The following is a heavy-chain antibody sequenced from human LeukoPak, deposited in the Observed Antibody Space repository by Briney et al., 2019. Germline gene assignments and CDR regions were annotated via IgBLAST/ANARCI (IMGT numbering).Heavy chain of an antibody. CDR2: IYYSGTT. D-gene: IGHD3-16*01. J-gene: IGHJ6*03. Sequence: SETLSLTYTVSGGSISSSNYYWGWIRQPPGKGLEWIGTIYYSGTTYYNPSLESRVTISEDTSKNQFSLTLRSVTAADTAVYYCARQIWDYYYSYMDVWGKGTTVTVSS. CDR1: GGSISSSNYY. CDR3: ARQIWDYYYSYMDV. V-gene: IGHV4-39*01.